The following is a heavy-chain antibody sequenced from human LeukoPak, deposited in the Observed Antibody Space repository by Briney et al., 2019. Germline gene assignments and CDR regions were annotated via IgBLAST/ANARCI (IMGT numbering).Heavy chain of an antibody. CDR2: IKQGGRDK. D-gene: IGHD3-3*01. J-gene: IGHJ6*02. Sequence: GGSLRLSCALSGFTVSSYWVSCVRQPPGKGREWVANIKQGGRDKYYVDSVKGRFTNSSDNAKSSLYLRMNSLRAEDAAVYYCARDIYGFWSGYFRGPSGGYYYYGMDVWGQGTTVTVSS. CDR1: GFTVSSYW. CDR3: ARDIYGFWSGYFRGPSGGYYYYGMDV. V-gene: IGHV3-7*03.